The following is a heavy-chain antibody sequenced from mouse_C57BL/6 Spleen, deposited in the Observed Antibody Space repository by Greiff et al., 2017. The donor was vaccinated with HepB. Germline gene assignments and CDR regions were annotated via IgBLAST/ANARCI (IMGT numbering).Heavy chain of an antibody. V-gene: IGHV5-4*01. CDR2: ISDGGSYT. J-gene: IGHJ3*01. CDR3: ARDSSGYVPFAY. CDR1: GFTFSSYA. Sequence: EVKVEESGGGLVKPGGSLKLSCAASGFTFSSYAMSWVRQTPEKRLEWVATISDGGSYTYYPDNVKGRFTISRDNAKNNLYLQMSHLKSEDTAMYYCARDSSGYVPFAYWGQGTLVTVSA. D-gene: IGHD3-2*02.